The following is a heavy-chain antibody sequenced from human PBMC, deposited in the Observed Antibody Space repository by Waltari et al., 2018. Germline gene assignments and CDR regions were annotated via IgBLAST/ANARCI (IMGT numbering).Heavy chain of an antibody. J-gene: IGHJ4*02. V-gene: IGHV4-59*01. D-gene: IGHD4-4*01. Sequence: QVQLQESGPGLVKPSATLSLPCTVAGGSTSSFYWIWIRQSPGKGLEWIGYISYRGSTNYNPSLKSRVTISTDTSKNQFSLHLSSVTAADTAVYYCAREDWDYRVLWGQGTLVTVSS. CDR1: GGSTSSFY. CDR2: ISYRGST. CDR3: AREDWDYRVL.